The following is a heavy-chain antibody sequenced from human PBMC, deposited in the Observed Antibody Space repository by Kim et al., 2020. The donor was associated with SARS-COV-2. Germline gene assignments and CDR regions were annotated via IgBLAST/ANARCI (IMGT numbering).Heavy chain of an antibody. J-gene: IGHJ4*02. CDR1: GGSFSGYY. D-gene: IGHD3-10*01. V-gene: IGHV4-34*01. CDR2: INHSGST. Sequence: SETLSLTCAVYGGSFSGYYWSWIRQPPGKGLEWIGEINHSGSTNYNPSLKSRVTISVDTSKNQFSLKLSSVTAADTAVYYCARGLGYYYGSGADYWGQGT. CDR3: ARGLGYYYGSGADY.